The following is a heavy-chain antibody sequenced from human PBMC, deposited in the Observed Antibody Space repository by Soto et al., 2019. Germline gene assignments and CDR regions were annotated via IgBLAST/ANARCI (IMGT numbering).Heavy chain of an antibody. D-gene: IGHD2-15*01. J-gene: IGHJ4*02. CDR3: ARADPIVVVAATHFDY. CDR2: INSDGSST. Sequence: PGGSLRLSCAASGFTFSSYWMHWVRQAPGKGLVWVSRINSDGSSTSYADSVKGRFTISRDNAKNTLYLQMNSLRAEDTAVYYCARADPIVVVAATHFDYWGQGTLVTVSS. CDR1: GFTFSSYW. V-gene: IGHV3-74*01.